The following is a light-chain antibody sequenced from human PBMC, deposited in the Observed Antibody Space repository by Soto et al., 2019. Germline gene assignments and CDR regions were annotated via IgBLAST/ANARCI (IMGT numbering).Light chain of an antibody. CDR1: SGHSSYA. CDR2: VNSDGSH. J-gene: IGLJ3*02. Sequence: QSVLTQSPSASASLGASVKLTCTLSSGHSSYAIAWYQQQPEKGPRYLMKVNSDGSHSKGDGIPDRFSGSSSGAERYLTISSLQSDDEADYYCQTWGTGPVVGGGTKLTVL. V-gene: IGLV4-69*01. CDR3: QTWGTGPV.